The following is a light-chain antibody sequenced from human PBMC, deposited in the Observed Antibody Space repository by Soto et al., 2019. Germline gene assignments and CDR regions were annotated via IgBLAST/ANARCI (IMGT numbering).Light chain of an antibody. J-gene: IGKJ2*01. CDR2: DAS. CDR3: QQRSVWPPYT. V-gene: IGKV3-11*01. CDR1: QSVGSH. Sequence: EIVLTQSPATLSLSPGERATLSCRASQSVGSHLAWYYQKPGQAPRLLIYDASIRATGIPARFRGSGSDTEFTLRISSLEPEDFAVSYCQQRSVWPPYTFGQGTKLEIK.